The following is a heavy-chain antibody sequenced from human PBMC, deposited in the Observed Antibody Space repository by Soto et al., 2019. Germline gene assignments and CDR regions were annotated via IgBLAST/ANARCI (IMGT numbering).Heavy chain of an antibody. CDR3: ARREYYFDY. V-gene: IGHV4-38-2*01. CDR1: GYSLSSGYY. Sequence: SETLSLTCAVSGYSLSSGYYWGWIRQPPGKGLEWIGSIYHSGSTYYNPSLKSRVTISVDTSKNQFSLKLNSVTAADKAVYYCARREYYFDYWSQETLVTVSS. CDR2: IYHSGST. J-gene: IGHJ4*02.